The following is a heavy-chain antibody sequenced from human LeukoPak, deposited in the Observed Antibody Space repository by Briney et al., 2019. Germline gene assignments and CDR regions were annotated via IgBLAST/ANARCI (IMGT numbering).Heavy chain of an antibody. CDR1: GGSISSGGYY. V-gene: IGHV4-31*03. CDR3: ARELERRSRSRIRPIDY. J-gene: IGHJ4*02. D-gene: IGHD1-1*01. Sequence: PSETLSLTCTVSGGSISSGGYYWSWIRQHPGKGLEWIGYIYYSGSTYYNPSLKSRVTISVDTSKNQFSLKLSSVTAADTAVYYCARELERRSRSRIRPIDYWGQGTLVTVSS. CDR2: IYYSGST.